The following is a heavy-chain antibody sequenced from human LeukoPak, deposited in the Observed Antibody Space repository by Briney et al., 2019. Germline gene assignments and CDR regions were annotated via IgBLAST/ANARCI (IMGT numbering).Heavy chain of an antibody. D-gene: IGHD1-1*01. CDR3: AKARVGQVRDPIDY. V-gene: IGHV3-15*01. Sequence: GGSLRLSCAASGFTFSDAWMYWVRQAPGKGLEWVGLIRTKTDGGTTDYAAPVKGRFTISRDNAKNSLYLQMNRLRAEDTAVYYCAKARVGQVRDPIDYWGQGTLVTVSS. CDR1: GFTFSDAW. CDR2: IRTKTDGGTT. J-gene: IGHJ4*02.